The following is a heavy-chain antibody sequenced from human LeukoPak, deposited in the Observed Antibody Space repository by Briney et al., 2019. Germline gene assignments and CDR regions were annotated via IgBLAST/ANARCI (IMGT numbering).Heavy chain of an antibody. Sequence: PGATVKISCKASGYSLTDNYIHWVQQARGKGLEWMGRIDLEDGETIYAEKFQGRITITADTSTDTVYMEVSSLRSEDTAVYYCARDLSHYDFWSGPESWFDPWGQGTLVTVSS. J-gene: IGHJ5*02. V-gene: IGHV1-69-2*01. CDR2: IDLEDGET. CDR1: GYSLTDNY. CDR3: ARDLSHYDFWSGPESWFDP. D-gene: IGHD3-3*01.